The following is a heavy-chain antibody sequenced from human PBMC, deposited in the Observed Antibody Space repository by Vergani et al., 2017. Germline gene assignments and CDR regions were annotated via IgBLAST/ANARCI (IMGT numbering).Heavy chain of an antibody. V-gene: IGHV4-4*03. CDR3: ARVPYSSSSRGYYDYMDV. D-gene: IGHD6-6*01. CDR1: GDSISSSNW. J-gene: IGHJ6*03. CDR2: IYHSGST. Sequence: QVQLQESGPGLVKPPGTLSLTCAVSGDSISSSNWWSWVRQPPGKGLEWIGEIYHSGSTNYNPSLKSRVTISVDKSKNRFSLKLSSVTAADTAVYYCARVPYSSSSRGYYDYMDVWDKGTAVTVS.